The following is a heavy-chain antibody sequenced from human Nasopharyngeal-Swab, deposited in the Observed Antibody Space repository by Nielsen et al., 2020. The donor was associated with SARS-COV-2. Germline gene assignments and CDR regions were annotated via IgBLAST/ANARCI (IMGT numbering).Heavy chain of an antibody. J-gene: IGHJ4*02. CDR2: IRQDGSEK. CDR1: GFTFSSYW. V-gene: IGHV3-7*03. D-gene: IGHD3-9*01. Sequence: ETLSLTCAASGFTFSSYWMSWVRQAPGKGLEWVANIRQDGSEKYYVDSVKGRFTISRDNAKNSLYLQMNSLRAEDTAVYYCARFDWLPYFDYWGQGTLVTVSS. CDR3: ARFDWLPYFDY.